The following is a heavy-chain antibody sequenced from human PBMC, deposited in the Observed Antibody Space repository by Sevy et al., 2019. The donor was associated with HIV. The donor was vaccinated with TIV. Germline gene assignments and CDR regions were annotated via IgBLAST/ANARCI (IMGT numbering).Heavy chain of an antibody. CDR3: AENFGAFPTPYYYYGLDV. CDR1: GFTFSSYA. Sequence: GGSLRLSCAASGFTFSSYAMSWVRQAPGKGLEWVSAISGSGGSTYYADSVKGRFTISRDNSKNTLYLQMNSLRAEDTAVPYCAENFGAFPTPYYYYGLDVWGQGTTVTVSS. D-gene: IGHD4-17*01. J-gene: IGHJ6*02. V-gene: IGHV3-23*01. CDR2: ISGSGGST.